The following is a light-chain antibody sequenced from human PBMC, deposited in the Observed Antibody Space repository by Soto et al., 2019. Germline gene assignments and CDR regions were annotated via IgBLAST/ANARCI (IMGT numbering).Light chain of an antibody. CDR3: SSYTSGSTLRYV. CDR1: SSDVGGYNY. V-gene: IGLV2-14*01. J-gene: IGLJ1*01. CDR2: EVS. Sequence: QSALTQPASVSGSPGQSITISCTGTSSDVGGYNYVSWYQQHPGKAPKLMIYEVSNRPSGVSNRFSGSKSGTTASLTISGLRSEDEADYYCSSYTSGSTLRYVFCTGTKVTVL.